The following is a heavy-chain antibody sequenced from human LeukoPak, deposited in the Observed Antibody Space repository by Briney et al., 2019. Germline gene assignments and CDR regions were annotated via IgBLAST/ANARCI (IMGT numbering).Heavy chain of an antibody. D-gene: IGHD6-13*01. CDR1: GYTFTSYY. J-gene: IGHJ3*02. V-gene: IGHV1-46*01. CDR2: INPSGGST. CDR3: ARGGYSSSRDAFDI. Sequence: ASVKVSCKASGYTFTSYYIHWVRQAPGQGLEWMGIINPSGGSTSYAQRFQGRATMTRDTSTSTVYVELSSLRSEDTALYYCARGGYSSSRDAFDIWGQGTMVTVSS.